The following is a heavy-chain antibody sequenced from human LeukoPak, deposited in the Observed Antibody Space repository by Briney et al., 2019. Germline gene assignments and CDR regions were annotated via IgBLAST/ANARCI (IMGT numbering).Heavy chain of an antibody. D-gene: IGHD2-15*01. CDR3: ARSSVEIAAQIDY. J-gene: IGHJ4*02. V-gene: IGHV5-51*01. CDR2: IYPGDSDT. Sequence: GESLKISCKGSGYNFTNFWIGWVRPMPGKGLEWMGIIYPGDSDTRYSPSFQGQVTISADKSISTAYLQWSSLKASDTAMYYCARSSVEIAAQIDYWGQGTLATVSS. CDR1: GYNFTNFW.